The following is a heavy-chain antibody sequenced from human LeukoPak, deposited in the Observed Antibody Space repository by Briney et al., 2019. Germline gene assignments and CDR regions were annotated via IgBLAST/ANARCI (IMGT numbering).Heavy chain of an antibody. D-gene: IGHD6-19*01. CDR3: ARGDSSGWYREYSGIDY. CDR1: GYTFTGYY. V-gene: IGHV1-2*02. J-gene: IGHJ4*02. CDR2: INPNSGGT. Sequence: VASVKVSCKASGYTFTGYYMHWVRQAPGQGLEWMGWINPNSGGTNYAQKFQGRVTMTRDTSISTAYMELSRPRSDDTAVYYCARGDSSGWYREYSGIDYWGQGTLVTVSS.